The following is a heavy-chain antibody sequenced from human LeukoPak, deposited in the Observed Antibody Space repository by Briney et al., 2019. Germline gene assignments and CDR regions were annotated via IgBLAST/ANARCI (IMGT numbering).Heavy chain of an antibody. V-gene: IGHV1-2*06. CDR3: ARDYSSSWYGWFDP. CDR2: INPNSGGT. J-gene: IGHJ5*02. CDR1: GYTFTGYY. D-gene: IGHD6-13*01. Sequence: ASVKVSCKASGYTFTGYYMHWVRQAPGQGLEWMGRINPNSGGTNYAQKFQGRVTMTRDTSISTAYMELSRLRSDDTAVYYCARDYSSSWYGWFDPWGQGTLVTVS.